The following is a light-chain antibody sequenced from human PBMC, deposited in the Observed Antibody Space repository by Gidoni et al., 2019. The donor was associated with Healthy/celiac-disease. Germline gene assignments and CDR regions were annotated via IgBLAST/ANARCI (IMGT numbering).Light chain of an antibody. Sequence: QSALTQPASVSGSPGQSITISCTGTSSDVGGYNYVSWYQQHPGKAPKLMIYDVSNRLSGVSNRFSGSKSGNTASLTISGLQAEDEADYYCSSYTSSNVVFGGGTKLTVL. J-gene: IGLJ2*01. CDR1: SSDVGGYNY. CDR3: SSYTSSNVV. V-gene: IGLV2-14*03. CDR2: DVS.